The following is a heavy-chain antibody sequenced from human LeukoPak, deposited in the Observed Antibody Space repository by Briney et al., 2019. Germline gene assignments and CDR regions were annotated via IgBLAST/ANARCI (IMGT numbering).Heavy chain of an antibody. CDR2: IYYSGST. Sequence: SETLSLTCTVSGGSISSYYWSWIRQPPGKGLEWIGYIYYSGSTNYNPSLKSRVTISVDTSKNQFSLRLSSVTAADTAVYYCARNPNWFDPWGQGTLVTVSS. CDR3: ARNPNWFDP. V-gene: IGHV4-59*01. J-gene: IGHJ5*02. CDR1: GGSISSYY.